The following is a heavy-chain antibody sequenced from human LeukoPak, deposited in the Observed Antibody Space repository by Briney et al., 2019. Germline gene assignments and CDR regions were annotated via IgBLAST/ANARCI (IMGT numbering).Heavy chain of an antibody. J-gene: IGHJ3*02. CDR1: GFTFSGSA. Sequence: GGSLRLSCAASGFTFSGSAMHWVRQASGRGLEWVGRIRSKANSYATAYAASVKGRFTISRDDSKNTAYLQMNSLKTEDTAVYYCTRHPDAFDIWGQGTMVTVSS. V-gene: IGHV3-73*01. CDR2: IRSKANSYAT. CDR3: TRHPDAFDI.